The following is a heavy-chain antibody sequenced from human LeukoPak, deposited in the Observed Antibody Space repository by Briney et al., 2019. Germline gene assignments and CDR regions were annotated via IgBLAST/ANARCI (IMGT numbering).Heavy chain of an antibody. CDR1: GLTFSHYA. V-gene: IGHV3-30*04. J-gene: IGHJ3*02. CDR3: AKRYGGNSGAFDI. CDR2: ISNDGGDN. D-gene: IGHD4-23*01. Sequence: GGSLGLSCAASGLTFSHYAMHWVRQAPGKGLEWVAVISNDGGDNYFADSMKGRFTISRDNSKNTLYLQINSLRAEDTAVYYCAKRYGGNSGAFDIWGQGTMVTVSS.